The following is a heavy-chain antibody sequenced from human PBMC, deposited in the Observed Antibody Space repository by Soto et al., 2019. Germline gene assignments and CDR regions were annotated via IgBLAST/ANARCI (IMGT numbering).Heavy chain of an antibody. Sequence: QLQLQESGPGLVRPSETLSLTCTVSGGSISSSDYYWGWIRQPPGKGLEWIGNGYYSGNTYYNPSRRSRVTSSVDTSTNQFSLKLNSVTAAETAVYYCARHHYDFWSGYGGTWFDPWGQGTVVTVSS. CDR2: GYYSGNT. V-gene: IGHV4-39*01. CDR3: ARHHYDFWSGYGGTWFDP. J-gene: IGHJ5*02. D-gene: IGHD3-3*01. CDR1: GGSISSSDYY.